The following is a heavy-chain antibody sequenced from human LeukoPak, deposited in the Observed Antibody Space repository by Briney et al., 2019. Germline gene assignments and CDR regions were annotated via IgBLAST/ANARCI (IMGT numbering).Heavy chain of an antibody. CDR2: IHPGDSDT. Sequence: GESLKISCKGSGYSFTSYWIGWVRQMPGKGMEYVGIIHPGDSDTRYSPSFQGQVTISVDRSSSTAYLQWSRLKASDTAMYYCATHPGGLQSGFDNWGQGTLVTVSS. CDR3: ATHPGGLQSGFDN. V-gene: IGHV5-51*01. CDR1: GYSFTSYW. J-gene: IGHJ4*02. D-gene: IGHD5-24*01.